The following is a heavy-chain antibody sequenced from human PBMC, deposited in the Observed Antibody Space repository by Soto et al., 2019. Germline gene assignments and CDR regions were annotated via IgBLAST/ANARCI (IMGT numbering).Heavy chain of an antibody. CDR1: GGTFSSYA. Sequence: QVQLVQSGAEVKKPGSSVKVSCKASGGTFSSYAIRWVRQAPGQGLEWMGGIIPIFGTANYAQKFQGRVTITANESTSTAYMELSSLRSEDTAVYYCARGFLDIVATITGFDYWGQGTMVTVSS. CDR2: IIPIFGTA. V-gene: IGHV1-69*12. D-gene: IGHD5-12*01. CDR3: ARGFLDIVATITGFDY. J-gene: IGHJ4*02.